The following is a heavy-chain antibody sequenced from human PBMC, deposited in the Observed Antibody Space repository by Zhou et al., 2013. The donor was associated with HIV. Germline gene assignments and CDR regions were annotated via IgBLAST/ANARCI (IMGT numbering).Heavy chain of an antibody. CDR3: ASPLDSYRDSSGYWEAFDI. CDR1: GYTFTGYY. J-gene: IGHJ3*02. CDR2: INPNSGGT. V-gene: IGHV1-2*02. D-gene: IGHD3-22*01. Sequence: QVQLVQSGAEVKKPGASVKVSCKASGYTFTGYYMHWVRQAPGQGLEWMGWINPNSGGTNYAQKFQGRVTMTRDTSISTAYMELSRLRSDDTAVYYCASPLDSYRDSSGYWEAFDIWGQGTMVTVSS.